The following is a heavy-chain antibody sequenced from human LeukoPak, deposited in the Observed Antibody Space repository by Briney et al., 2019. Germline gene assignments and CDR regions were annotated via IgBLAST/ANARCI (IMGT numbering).Heavy chain of an antibody. J-gene: IGHJ5*02. CDR1: GYSISSGYY. D-gene: IGHD2/OR15-2a*01. V-gene: IGHV4-38-2*02. CDR3: ARLNIDWFDP. Sequence: SETLSLTCTVSGYSISSGYYWSWIRQPPGKGLEWIGEINHSGSTNYNPSLKSRVTISVDTSKNQFSLKLSSVTAADTAVYYCARLNIDWFDPWGQGTLVTVFS. CDR2: INHSGST.